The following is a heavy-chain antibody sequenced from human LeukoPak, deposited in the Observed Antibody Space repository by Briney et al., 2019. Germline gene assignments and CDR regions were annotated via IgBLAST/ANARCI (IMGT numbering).Heavy chain of an antibody. CDR3: ARDSAYYSTSSFVDY. D-gene: IGHD6-6*01. CDR2: IKQDGSEK. J-gene: IGHJ4*02. Sequence: PGGSLRLSCAASGFTFSSYWMTWVRQAPGKGLEWVANIKQDGSEKYYVDSVKGRFTISRDNAKNSLYLQMNSLRAEDKAVYYCARDSAYYSTSSFVDYWGQGTLVTVSS. CDR1: GFTFSSYW. V-gene: IGHV3-7*01.